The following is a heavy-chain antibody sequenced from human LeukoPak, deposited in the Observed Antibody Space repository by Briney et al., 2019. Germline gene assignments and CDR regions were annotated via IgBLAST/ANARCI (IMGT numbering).Heavy chain of an antibody. V-gene: IGHV1-69*01. J-gene: IGHJ3*02. Sequence: GASVKVSCKASGGTFSSYAISWVRQAPGQGLEWMGGIIPIFGTANYAQKFQGRVTITADESTSTAYMELSSLRSEDTAVYYCARVGALVVPEGGAFDIWGQGTMVTVSS. CDR3: ARVGALVVPEGGAFDI. D-gene: IGHD2-2*01. CDR1: GGTFSSYA. CDR2: IIPIFGTA.